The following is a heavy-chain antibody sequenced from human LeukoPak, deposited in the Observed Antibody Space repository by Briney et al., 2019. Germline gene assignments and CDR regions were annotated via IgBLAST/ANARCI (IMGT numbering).Heavy chain of an antibody. V-gene: IGHV4-30-4*01. CDR1: GGSISSGDYY. CDR3: AREATGGYHLDY. CDR2: IYYSGST. D-gene: IGHD3-22*01. Sequence: PSETLSLTCTDSGGSISSGDYYWSWIRQPPGKGLEWIGYIYYSGSTYYNPSLKSRVTISVDTSKNQFSLKLSSVTAADTAVYYCAREATGGYHLDYWGQGTLVTVSS. J-gene: IGHJ4*02.